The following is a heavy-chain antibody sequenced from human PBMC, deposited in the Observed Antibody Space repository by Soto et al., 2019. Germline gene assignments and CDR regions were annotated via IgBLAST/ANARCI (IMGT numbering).Heavy chain of an antibody. CDR1: GYSFTSYW. CDR2: IYPGDSDT. Sequence: PGESMKICCKGSGYSFTSYWIGWVRQMPGKGLEWMGIIYPGDSDTRYSPSFQGQVTISADKSISTAYLQWSSLKASDTAMYYCARQGYYGSGSHYYYYGMDVWGQGTTVTVSS. V-gene: IGHV5-51*01. CDR3: ARQGYYGSGSHYYYYGMDV. D-gene: IGHD3-10*01. J-gene: IGHJ6*02.